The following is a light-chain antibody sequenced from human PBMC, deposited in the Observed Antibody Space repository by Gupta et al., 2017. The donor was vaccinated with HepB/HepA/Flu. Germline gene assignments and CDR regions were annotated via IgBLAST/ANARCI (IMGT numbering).Light chain of an antibody. CDR3: HHRLSWPLT. J-gene: IGKJ4*01. CDR1: QSIYNY. CDR2: DAS. V-gene: IGKV3-11*01. Sequence: EILLTQSPATLSLSPGERATLSCRTSQSIYNYLAWYQQKPGQAPRLLIYDASNSATGFAARFSGSGSGTEFTLTISSREPEDFAVYYCHHRLSWPLTFGGGTKVEIK.